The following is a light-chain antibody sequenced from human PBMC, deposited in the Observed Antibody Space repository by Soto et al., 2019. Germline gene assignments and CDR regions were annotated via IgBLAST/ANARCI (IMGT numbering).Light chain of an antibody. CDR3: QQYDSFSVT. CDR1: QAIRTA. CDR2: AAS. Sequence: AIQLTQSPSSLSASVGDRVTITCRASQAIRTALGWYQQKPGKVPKLLIYAASTLQSGVPSRFSGSGSGTDFTLTISSLQPEHFATYYCQQYDSFSVTFGQGTKVDI. J-gene: IGKJ1*01. V-gene: IGKV1-6*01.